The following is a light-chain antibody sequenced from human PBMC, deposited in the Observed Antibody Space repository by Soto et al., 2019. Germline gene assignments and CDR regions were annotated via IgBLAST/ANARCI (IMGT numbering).Light chain of an antibody. CDR3: SSYTSSTTYV. Sequence: QSVLTQPASVSGAPGQSITISCTGTSSDVGGYNYVSWYQHHPAKGPKLMRDDFSNRPSGVSNRFSGSKSGNTASLTSSGRQAEDEADYSCSSYTSSTTYVFGNGTKVTVL. V-gene: IGLV2-14*01. CDR1: SSDVGGYNY. CDR2: DFS. J-gene: IGLJ1*01.